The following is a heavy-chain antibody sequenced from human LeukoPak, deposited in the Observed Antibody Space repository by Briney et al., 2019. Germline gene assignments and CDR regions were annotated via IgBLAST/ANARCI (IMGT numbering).Heavy chain of an antibody. V-gene: IGHV5-51*01. CDR1: GYSFTSYW. CDR2: IYPGDSDT. J-gene: IGHJ3*02. D-gene: IGHD6-19*01. Sequence: GESLKISWMGSGYSFTSYWIGWVRQMPGKGLEWMGIIYPGDSDTRYSPSFQGQVTISADKSISTAYLQWSSLKASDTAKYYCARPLGQWLFYAFDIWGQGTMVTVSS. CDR3: ARPLGQWLFYAFDI.